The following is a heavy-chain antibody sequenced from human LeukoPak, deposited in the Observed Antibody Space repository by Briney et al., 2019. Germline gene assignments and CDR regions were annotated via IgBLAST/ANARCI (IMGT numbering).Heavy chain of an antibody. CDR3: ARRRYYDGSGYLE. Sequence: SETLSLTCSVSGDSVSRSDSYWDWIRQPPGKGLEWIGTIYYSGRTYYSPSLKSRVTMSVDPSNNQFSLTLRSVTAADAAVYYCARRRYYDGSGYLEWGQGTLLSVSS. J-gene: IGHJ1*01. CDR1: GDSVSRSDSY. CDR2: IYYSGRT. D-gene: IGHD3-22*01. V-gene: IGHV4-39*01.